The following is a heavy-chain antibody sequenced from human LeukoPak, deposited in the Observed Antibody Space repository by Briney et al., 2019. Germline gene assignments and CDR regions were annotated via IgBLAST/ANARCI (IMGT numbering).Heavy chain of an antibody. CDR1: AYTFTTYD. CDR3: ARGPNKSDGGNSGSAWFDP. D-gene: IGHD4-23*01. Sequence: ASVTVSCKASAYTFTTYDINWVRQATGQGLEWMGWMNPNSGNTGYAQKFQGRVTITRNTSISTAYMELSSLRSEDTAVYYCARGPNKSDGGNSGSAWFDPWGQGTLVTVSS. V-gene: IGHV1-8*01. J-gene: IGHJ5*02. CDR2: MNPNSGNT.